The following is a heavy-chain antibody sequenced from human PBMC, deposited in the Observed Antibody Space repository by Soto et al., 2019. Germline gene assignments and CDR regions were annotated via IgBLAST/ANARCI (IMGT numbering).Heavy chain of an antibody. CDR3: ARVGRGYEGPNYYYMAV. Sequence: SETLSLTCTVSGGSISSYYWTWIRQPPGKGLEWIGYIYYSGSTNYNPSLMSRVTISVDTSKNQFSLNLSPVTAADTAVYYCARVGRGYEGPNYYYMAVWGKGTTVTVSS. D-gene: IGHD5-12*01. CDR2: IYYSGST. CDR1: GGSISSYY. J-gene: IGHJ6*03. V-gene: IGHV4-59*01.